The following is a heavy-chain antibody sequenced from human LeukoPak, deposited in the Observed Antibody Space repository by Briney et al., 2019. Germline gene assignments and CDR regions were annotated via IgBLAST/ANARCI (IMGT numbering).Heavy chain of an antibody. D-gene: IGHD2-15*01. J-gene: IGHJ5*02. CDR3: ARGRYCSGGSCYRFGFDP. CDR2: INHSGNT. Sequence: SETLSLTCAVYGGSFSGYYWSWIRQPPGKGLEWIGEINHSGNTNYNPSLKSRVTISVDTSKNQFSLKLSSVTAADTAVYYCARGRYCSGGSCYRFGFDPWGQGTLVTVSS. CDR1: GGSFSGYY. V-gene: IGHV4-34*01.